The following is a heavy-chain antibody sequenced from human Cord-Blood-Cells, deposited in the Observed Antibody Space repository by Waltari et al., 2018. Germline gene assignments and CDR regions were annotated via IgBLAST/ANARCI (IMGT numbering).Heavy chain of an antibody. D-gene: IGHD4-4*01. Sequence: VQLVQSGAEVKKPGSSVKVSCKASGGTFSSYAISWVRQAPGQGLEWMGGIIPIFGTANYAQKFQGRVTITADKSTSTAYMELSSLRSEDTAVYYCASRDYSNYEAYYYYGMDVWGQGTTVTVSS. CDR1: GGTFSSYA. V-gene: IGHV1-69*06. CDR3: ASRDYSNYEAYYYYGMDV. J-gene: IGHJ6*02. CDR2: IIPIFGTA.